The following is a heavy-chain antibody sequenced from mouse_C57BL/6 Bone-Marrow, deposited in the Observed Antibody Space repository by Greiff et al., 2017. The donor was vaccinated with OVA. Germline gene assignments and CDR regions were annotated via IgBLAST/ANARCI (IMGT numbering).Heavy chain of an antibody. V-gene: IGHV1-50*01. CDR3: ARVYYGYDVDY. Sequence: QVQLQQPGAELVKPGASVKLSCKASGYTFTSYWMQWVKQRPGQGLEWIGEIDPSDSYTNNNQKFKGKATLTVDTSSSTAYMQLSSLTSEDSAVYYCARVYYGYDVDYWGQGTSVTVSS. D-gene: IGHD2-2*01. CDR2: IDPSDSYT. CDR1: GYTFTSYW. J-gene: IGHJ4*01.